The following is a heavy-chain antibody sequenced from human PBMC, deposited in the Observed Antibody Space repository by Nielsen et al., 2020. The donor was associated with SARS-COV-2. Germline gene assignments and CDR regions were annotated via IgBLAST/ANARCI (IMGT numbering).Heavy chain of an antibody. D-gene: IGHD2-15*01. J-gene: IGHJ4*02. CDR2: IYPGDSDT. CDR3: ARRPGYCSGGSCCSFDY. Sequence: KVSCKGSGYSFTSYWIGWVRQMPGKGLEWMGIIYPGDSDTRYSPSFQGQVTISADKSISTAYLQWSSLKASDTAMYYCARRPGYCSGGSCCSFDYWGQGTLVTVSS. CDR1: GYSFTSYW. V-gene: IGHV5-51*01.